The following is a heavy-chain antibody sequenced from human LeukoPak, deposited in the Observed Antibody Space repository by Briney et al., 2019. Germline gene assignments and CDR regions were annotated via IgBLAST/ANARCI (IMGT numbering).Heavy chain of an antibody. D-gene: IGHD5-12*01. V-gene: IGHV3-11*04. J-gene: IGHJ4*02. Sequence: GGSLRLSCAASGSTFSDYYMSWIRQAPGKGLEWVSYISSTGGIIYYADSVKGRFTISRDNAKNSLYLQMNSLRAEDTAVYYCARDHALVVATTDFDYWGQGTLVTVSS. CDR2: ISSTGGII. CDR3: ARDHALVVATTDFDY. CDR1: GSTFSDYY.